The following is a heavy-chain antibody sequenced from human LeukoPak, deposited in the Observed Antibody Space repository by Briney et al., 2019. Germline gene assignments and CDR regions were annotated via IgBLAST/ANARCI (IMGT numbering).Heavy chain of an antibody. Sequence: GGSLRLSCAASGLTFINYNMNWVRQPPGKGLEWVSPISTSGSYIYYANSMKGRFTISRDNAKNSLYLQMNSLRVEDSAVYYCATDLIHYYASGAKTWGQGTLVTVSS. CDR1: GLTFINYN. D-gene: IGHD3-10*01. CDR2: ISTSGSYI. V-gene: IGHV3-21*01. CDR3: ATDLIHYYASGAKT. J-gene: IGHJ5*02.